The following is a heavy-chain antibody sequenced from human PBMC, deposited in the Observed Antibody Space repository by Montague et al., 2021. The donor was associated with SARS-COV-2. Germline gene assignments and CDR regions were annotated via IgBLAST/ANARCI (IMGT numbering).Heavy chain of an antibody. V-gene: IGHV4-34*01. Sequence: SETQSLTCAVYDGSFSDYSWTWIRQPPGKGLEWIGEINHRGSTNYNPSLKSRVTISVDTSNNQFSLKMTSVTAADTAVYYCARGRQHINMVVVVVTGGEYDFWGQGTLVDVSS. CDR2: INHRGST. CDR3: ARGRQHINMVVVVVTGGEYDF. D-gene: IGHD3-22*01. CDR1: DGSFSDYS. J-gene: IGHJ4*02.